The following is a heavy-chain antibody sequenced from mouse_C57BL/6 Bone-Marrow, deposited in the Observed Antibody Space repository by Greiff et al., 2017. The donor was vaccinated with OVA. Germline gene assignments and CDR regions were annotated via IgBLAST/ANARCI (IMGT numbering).Heavy chain of an antibody. CDR1: GYSITSGYY. CDR2: ISYDGSN. V-gene: IGHV3-6*01. Sequence: EVQRVESGPGLVKPSQSLSLTCSVTGYSITSGYYWNWIRQFPGNKLEWMGYISYDGSNNYNPSLKNRISITRDTSKNQFFLKLNSVTTEDTATYYCARAGDDYDSNYWGQGTTLTVSS. CDR3: ARAGDDYDSNY. J-gene: IGHJ2*01. D-gene: IGHD2-4*01.